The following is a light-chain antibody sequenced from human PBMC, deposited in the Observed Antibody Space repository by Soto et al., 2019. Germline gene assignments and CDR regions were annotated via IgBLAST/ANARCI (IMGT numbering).Light chain of an antibody. CDR3: HQYNHWPLYT. CDR2: DAS. CDR1: QSVSRN. J-gene: IGKJ2*01. Sequence: EVVMTQSTANLSVSPGERATLSCRASQSVSRNLARYQQRPGRAPRLLIYDASTRATNIPTRFSGSGSGTEFTLTISSRQSEDFAVYYCHQYNHWPLYTFGQGTKLEIK. V-gene: IGKV3-15*01.